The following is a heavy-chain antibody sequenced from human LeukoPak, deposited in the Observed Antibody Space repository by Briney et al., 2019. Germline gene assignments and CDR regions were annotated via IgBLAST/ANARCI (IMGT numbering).Heavy chain of an antibody. CDR1: GGSISSHY. Sequence: PSETLSLTCTVSGGSISSHYWSWIRQPPGKGLEWIGYIYYSGSSNSSPSLKRRVPISVDTSKNQFSLQLSSVTASDTAVYYCARTYYDFWSALSGYYYYMDVWGKGTTVTVSS. CDR3: ARTYYDFWSALSGYYYYMDV. J-gene: IGHJ6*03. V-gene: IGHV4-59*11. D-gene: IGHD3-3*01. CDR2: IYYSGSS.